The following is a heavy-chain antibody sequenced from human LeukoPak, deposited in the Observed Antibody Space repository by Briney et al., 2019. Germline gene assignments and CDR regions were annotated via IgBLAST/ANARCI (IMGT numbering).Heavy chain of an antibody. D-gene: IGHD4-23*01. V-gene: IGHV3-13*04. CDR1: GFTFSSYD. CDR2: IGTTGDT. Sequence: GGSLRLSCAASGFTFSSYDMHWVRQATGKGLEWVSAIGTTGDTYYPGSVKGRFTISRENAKNSLYLQMNSLRAGDTAVYYCARERPRDYGGNSGVYFDYWGQGTLVTVSS. J-gene: IGHJ4*02. CDR3: ARERPRDYGGNSGVYFDY.